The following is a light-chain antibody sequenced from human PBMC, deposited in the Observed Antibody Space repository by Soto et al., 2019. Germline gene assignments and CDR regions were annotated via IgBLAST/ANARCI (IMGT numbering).Light chain of an antibody. V-gene: IGKV4-1*01. Sequence: DIVMTQSPDSLAVSLGERATINCKSSLSVLYSSNNKNHLAWYQQKPGQPPKLLIYWASTRESGVPDRFSGSGSGTDFTLTIISLQAEDVAVYYCQQYYSSPLTFGGGTKVEIK. CDR2: WAS. J-gene: IGKJ4*01. CDR1: LSVLYSSNNKNH. CDR3: QQYYSSPLT.